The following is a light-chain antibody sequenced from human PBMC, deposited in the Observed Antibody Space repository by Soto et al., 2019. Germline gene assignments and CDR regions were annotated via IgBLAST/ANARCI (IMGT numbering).Light chain of an antibody. Sequence: QSVLTQPPSVSGAPGQRVTISCTGRRSNIGAGYAVHWYQQLPGTAPKLLIYDNTNRPSGFPDRFSASESGTSASLAITGLQSEDEADYYCQSYDTSLSASVFGGGTKLTVL. CDR1: RSNIGAGYA. J-gene: IGLJ2*01. V-gene: IGLV1-40*01. CDR2: DNT. CDR3: QSYDTSLSASV.